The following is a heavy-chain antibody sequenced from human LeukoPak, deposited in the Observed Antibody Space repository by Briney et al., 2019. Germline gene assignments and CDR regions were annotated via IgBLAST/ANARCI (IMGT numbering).Heavy chain of an antibody. Sequence: SETLSLTCAVYGGSFSGYYWSWIRQPPGKGLEWIGEINHSGSTNYNPSLKSRVTISADTSKNQFSLKLSSVTAADTAVYYCARRPRGSSGYYYLGGFDYWGQGTLVTVSS. CDR3: ARRPRGSSGYYYLGGFDY. D-gene: IGHD3-22*01. CDR1: GGSFSGYY. CDR2: INHSGST. J-gene: IGHJ4*02. V-gene: IGHV4-34*01.